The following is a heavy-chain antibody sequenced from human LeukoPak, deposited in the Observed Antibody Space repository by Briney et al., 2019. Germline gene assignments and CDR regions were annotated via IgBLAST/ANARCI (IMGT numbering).Heavy chain of an antibody. CDR1: GGSISSYY. D-gene: IGHD6-13*01. CDR3: ARASSSSWYYPSWFDP. Sequence: PSETLSLTCTVSGGSISSYYWSWIRQPPGKGLEWIGYIYYSGSTNYNPSLKSRVTISVDTSKNQFSLKLSSVTAADTAVYYCARASSSSWYYPSWFDPWGQGTLVTVSS. J-gene: IGHJ5*02. V-gene: IGHV4-59*12. CDR2: IYYSGST.